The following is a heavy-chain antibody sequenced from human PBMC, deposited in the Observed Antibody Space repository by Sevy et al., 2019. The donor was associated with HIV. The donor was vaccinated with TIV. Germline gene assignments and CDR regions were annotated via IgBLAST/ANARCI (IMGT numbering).Heavy chain of an antibody. J-gene: IGHJ6*02. CDR3: TREDIVLGEDNYYGMDV. CDR2: IYSDGRT. CDR1: GFSVSSNY. D-gene: IGHD2-15*01. Sequence: GGSLRLSCVVSGFSVSSNYMSWVRQAPGKGLEWVSNIYSDGRTYYADSVRGRLTISRDTSKNTVYLEMKSLRAEDTDVYYCTREDIVLGEDNYYGMDVWGHGTTVTVSS. V-gene: IGHV3-53*01.